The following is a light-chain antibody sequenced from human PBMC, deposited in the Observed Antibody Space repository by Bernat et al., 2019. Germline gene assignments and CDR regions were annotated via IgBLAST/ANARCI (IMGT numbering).Light chain of an antibody. J-gene: IGLJ1*01. CDR2: EAT. Sequence: QSALTQPPSASGSPGQSVTISCTGTSSDVGGYNYVSWYQQHPGKAPKLMIYEATKRPSGVPDRFSGSKSGNTASLTVSGLQAEDEADYYCSSYAGNNKGVFGTGTKVTVL. V-gene: IGLV2-8*01. CDR1: SSDVGGYNY. CDR3: SSYAGNNKGV.